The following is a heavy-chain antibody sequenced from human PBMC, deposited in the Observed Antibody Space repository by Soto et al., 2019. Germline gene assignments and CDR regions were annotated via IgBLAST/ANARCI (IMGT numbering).Heavy chain of an antibody. CDR2: INHSGST. J-gene: IGHJ6*02. CDR3: VRESLGGINGMDV. V-gene: IGHV4-34*01. CDR1: GGSFSGYY. Sequence: SETLSLTCAVYGGSFSGYYWSWIRQPPGKGLEWIGEINHSGSTNYNPSLKSRVTISVDTSKNQFSLKLSSVTAADTAVFYCVRESLGGINGMDVCGQXTTVTVS. D-gene: IGHD1-20*01.